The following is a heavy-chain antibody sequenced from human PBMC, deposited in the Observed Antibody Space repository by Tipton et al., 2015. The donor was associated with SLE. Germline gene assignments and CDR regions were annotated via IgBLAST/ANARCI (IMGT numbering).Heavy chain of an antibody. J-gene: IGHJ4*02. D-gene: IGHD3-10*01. CDR1: GFTFNNAW. V-gene: IGHV3-15*01. CDR2: IKSKTDGGTT. Sequence: QLVQSGGGVVQPGRSLRLSCAASGFTFNNAWMSWVRQAPGKGLEWVGRIKSKTDGGTTDYAAPVKDRFTISRDDSKNTLYLQMNSLKTEDTAVYYCTTGLWFRELLVHWGQGTLVTVSS. CDR3: TTGLWFRELLVH.